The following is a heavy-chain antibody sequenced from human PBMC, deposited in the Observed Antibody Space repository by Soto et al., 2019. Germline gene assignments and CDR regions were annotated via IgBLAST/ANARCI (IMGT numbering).Heavy chain of an antibody. Sequence: AAPVKVSCKTSGYTLTGYYMHWVPQAPGQGLEWMGWINPNSGGTSYAQKFQGRVTMTRDTSISTAYRELSRLRSDGWAGYYSSRRWNHAIDYWGQGTLVTVAS. V-gene: IGHV1-2*02. CDR2: INPNSGGT. CDR3: SRRWNHAIDY. D-gene: IGHD1-1*01. CDR1: GYTLTGYY. J-gene: IGHJ4*02.